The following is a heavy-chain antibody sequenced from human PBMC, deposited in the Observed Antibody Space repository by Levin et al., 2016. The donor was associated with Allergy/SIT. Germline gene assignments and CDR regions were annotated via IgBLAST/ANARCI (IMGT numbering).Heavy chain of an antibody. CDR1: GYSFTSYW. V-gene: IGHV5-51*01. Sequence: KVSCKGSGYSFTSYWIGWVRQMPGKGLEWMGIIYPGDSDTRYSPSFQGQVTISADKSISTAYLQWSSLKASDTAMYYCARHRLRYSNYGNYYYYYYMDVWGKGTTVTVSS. D-gene: IGHD4-11*01. J-gene: IGHJ6*03. CDR3: ARHRLRYSNYGNYYYYYYMDV. CDR2: IYPGDSDT.